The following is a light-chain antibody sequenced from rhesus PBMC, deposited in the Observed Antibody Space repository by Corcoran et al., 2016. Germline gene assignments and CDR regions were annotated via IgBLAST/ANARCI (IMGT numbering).Light chain of an antibody. CDR1: SSDIGSYNY. CDR3: CSYAGSYTYI. J-gene: IGLJ1*01. V-gene: IGLV2-32*01. CDR2: EVN. Sequence: QAALTQPRSVSGSPGQSVTISCTGTSSDIGSYNYVSWYQQRPGTAPKLMIYEVNKRPSGVSDRFSGSKSANTASLTISGLQAEDAADYYCCSYAGSYTYIFGGGTRLTVL.